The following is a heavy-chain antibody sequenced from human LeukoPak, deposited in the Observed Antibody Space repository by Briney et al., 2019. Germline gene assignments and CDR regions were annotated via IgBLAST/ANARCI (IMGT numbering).Heavy chain of an antibody. D-gene: IGHD4-17*01. Sequence: GGSLRLSCAASGFTFSTYEMNWVRQAPGKGREWVSSISSSGSTIYYADSVKGRFTISRDNAKNSLFLQMNSLGAEDTAVYYCARTTAYGYWGQGTLVTVSS. CDR3: ARTTAYGY. CDR1: GFTFSTYE. V-gene: IGHV3-48*03. CDR2: ISSSGSTI. J-gene: IGHJ4*02.